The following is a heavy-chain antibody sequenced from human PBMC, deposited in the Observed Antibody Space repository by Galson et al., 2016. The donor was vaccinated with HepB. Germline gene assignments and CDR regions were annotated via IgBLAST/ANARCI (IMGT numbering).Heavy chain of an antibody. J-gene: IGHJ4*02. D-gene: IGHD1-26*01. CDR2: VSFDGNNK. V-gene: IGHV3-30*19. Sequence: SLRLSCAASGFTFSSYGMHWVRQAPGKGLDWVAVVSFDGNNKYYAHSVRGRFTISRDNSKNTLYLQMNSLTAEDTAVYYCARDRRVGPTPTSLNSWGQGTLVTVSS. CDR1: GFTFSSYG. CDR3: ARDRRVGPTPTSLNS.